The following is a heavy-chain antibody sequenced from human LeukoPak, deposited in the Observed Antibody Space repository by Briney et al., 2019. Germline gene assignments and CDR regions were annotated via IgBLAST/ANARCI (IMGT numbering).Heavy chain of an antibody. CDR2: IIPIFGTA. Sequence: ASVKVSCKASGGTFSSYAISWVRQAPGQGLEWMGGIIPIFGTANYAQKFQGRVTITADESTSTAYMELSSLRAEDTAVYYCAKAVLGYCSSTSCLHQGYGMDVWGQGTTVTVSS. CDR1: GGTFSSYA. CDR3: AKAVLGYCSSTSCLHQGYGMDV. V-gene: IGHV1-69*13. D-gene: IGHD2-2*01. J-gene: IGHJ6*02.